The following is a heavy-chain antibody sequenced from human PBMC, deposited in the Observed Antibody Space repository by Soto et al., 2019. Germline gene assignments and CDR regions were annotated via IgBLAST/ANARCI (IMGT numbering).Heavy chain of an antibody. CDR3: AKGDDSALWDAFDI. V-gene: IGHV3-43*01. J-gene: IGHJ3*02. D-gene: IGHD3-22*01. CDR2: ISWDGGST. Sequence: DVQLVESGGVVVQPGGSLRLSCAASGFTFDDYTMHWVRQAPGKGLEWVSLISWDGGSTYYADSVKGRFTISRDNSKNSLYLQMNSLRTEDTALYYCAKGDDSALWDAFDIWGQGTMVTVSS. CDR1: GFTFDDYT.